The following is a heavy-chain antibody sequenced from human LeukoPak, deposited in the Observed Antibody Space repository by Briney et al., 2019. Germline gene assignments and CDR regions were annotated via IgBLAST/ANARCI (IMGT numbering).Heavy chain of an antibody. CDR2: ISSSGSTI. CDR1: GFTFSDYY. J-gene: IGHJ4*02. D-gene: IGHD6-19*01. V-gene: IGHV3-11*01. Sequence: GGSLRLSCAASGFTFSDYYMSWIRQAPGKGLEWVSYISSSGSTIYYADSVKGRFTISRDNARNSLYLQMNSLRAEDTAVYYCASVHSGWQREYFDYWGQGTLVTVSS. CDR3: ASVHSGWQREYFDY.